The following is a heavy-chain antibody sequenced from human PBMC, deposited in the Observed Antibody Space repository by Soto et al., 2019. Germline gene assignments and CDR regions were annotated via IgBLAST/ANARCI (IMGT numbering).Heavy chain of an antibody. Sequence: PGGSLRLSCAASGFTFSSYGMHWVRQAPGKGLEWVAVIWYNGSNKYYADSVKGRFTISRDNSKNTLYLQMNSLRAEDTAVYYCARDRDKGYFDWFPKPRYYYYYGMDVWGQGTTVTVSS. CDR2: IWYNGSNK. J-gene: IGHJ6*02. CDR1: GFTFSSYG. CDR3: ARDRDKGYFDWFPKPRYYYYYGMDV. D-gene: IGHD3-9*01. V-gene: IGHV3-33*01.